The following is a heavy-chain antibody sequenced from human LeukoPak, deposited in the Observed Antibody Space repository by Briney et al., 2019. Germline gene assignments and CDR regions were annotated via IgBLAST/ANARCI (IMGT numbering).Heavy chain of an antibody. V-gene: IGHV1-2*06. D-gene: IGHD3-3*01. CDR2: INPNSGGT. CDR1: GGTFSSYA. J-gene: IGHJ4*02. Sequence: ASVKVSCKASGGTFSSYAISWVRQAPGQGLEWMGRINPNSGGTNYAQKFQGRVTMTRDTSISTAYMELSRLRSDDTAVYYCARMYYDFWSGYEGDYWGQGTLVTVSS. CDR3: ARMYYDFWSGYEGDY.